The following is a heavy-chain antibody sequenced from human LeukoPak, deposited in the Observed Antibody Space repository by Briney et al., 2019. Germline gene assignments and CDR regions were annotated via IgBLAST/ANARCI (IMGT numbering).Heavy chain of an antibody. V-gene: IGHV3-23*01. CDR3: AKGPVVTFDI. D-gene: IGHD2-15*01. J-gene: IGHJ3*02. Sequence: GGTLRLSCAASGFTFSSYGMSWVRQAPGKGLEWVSAISGSGGSTYYADSVKGRSTISRDNSKNTLYLPMNSLRPEDTAVYYCAKGPVVTFDIWGQGTMVTVSS. CDR2: ISGSGGST. CDR1: GFTFSSYG.